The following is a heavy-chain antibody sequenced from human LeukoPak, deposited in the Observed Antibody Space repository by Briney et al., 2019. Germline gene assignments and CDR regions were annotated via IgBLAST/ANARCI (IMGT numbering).Heavy chain of an antibody. D-gene: IGHD4-17*01. V-gene: IGHV4-39*07. Sequence: SETLSLTCTVSGGSISSSSYYWGWIRQPPGKGLEWIGSIYYSGSTYYNPSLKSRVTISLDTSKNQFSLNVSSVTAADTSVYYCARRRRIYGDYFARAFDIWGQGTMVTVSS. J-gene: IGHJ3*02. CDR1: GGSISSSSYY. CDR2: IYYSGST. CDR3: ARRRRIYGDYFARAFDI.